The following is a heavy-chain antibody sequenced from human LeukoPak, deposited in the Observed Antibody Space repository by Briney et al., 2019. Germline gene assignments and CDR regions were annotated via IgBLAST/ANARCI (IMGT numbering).Heavy chain of an antibody. D-gene: IGHD6-19*01. V-gene: IGHV1-2*02. CDR1: GYTFTGYY. CDR3: ARVGRIAVAGTPLGHGMDV. Sequence: ASVKVSCKASGYTFTGYYMHWVRQAPGQGLEWMGWINPNSGGTNYAQKFQGRVTMTRDTSISTAYMELSGLRSDDTAVYYCARVGRIAVAGTPLGHGMDVWGQGTTVTVSS. J-gene: IGHJ6*02. CDR2: INPNSGGT.